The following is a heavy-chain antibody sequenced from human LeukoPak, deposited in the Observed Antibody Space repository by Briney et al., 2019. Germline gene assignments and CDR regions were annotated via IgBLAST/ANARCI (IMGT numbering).Heavy chain of an antibody. CDR2: ITPMFGTA. V-gene: IGHV1-69*13. J-gene: IGHJ4*02. CDR1: GYTFTSYG. CDR3: ARDAAIFDSSGYYFLW. D-gene: IGHD3-22*01. Sequence: SVKVSCKASGYTFTSYGISWVRQAPGQGLEWMGGITPMFGTANYAQKFQGRVTITADESTSTAYLELTSLRSEDTAIYYCARDAAIFDSSGYYFLWWGQGALVTVSS.